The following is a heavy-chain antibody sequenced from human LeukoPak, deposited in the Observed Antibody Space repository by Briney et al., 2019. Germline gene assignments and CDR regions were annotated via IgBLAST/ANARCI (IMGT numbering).Heavy chain of an antibody. CDR1: GFTFSSYW. D-gene: IGHD5-12*01. J-gene: IGHJ6*02. CDR2: IKQDGSEK. V-gene: IGHV3-7*05. CDR3: ARDGSLYYYYGMDV. Sequence: GSLRLSCAASGFTFSSYWMSWVRQAPGKGLEWVANIKQDGSEKYYVDSVKGRFTISRDNAKNSLYLQMNSLRAEDTAVYYCARDGSLYYYYGMDVWGQGTTVTVSS.